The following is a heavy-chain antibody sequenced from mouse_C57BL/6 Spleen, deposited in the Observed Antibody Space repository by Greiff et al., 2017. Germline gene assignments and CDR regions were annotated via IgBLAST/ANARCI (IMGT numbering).Heavy chain of an antibody. CDR2: IYPGDGDT. CDR3: ARWYYVYFDY. J-gene: IGHJ2*01. CDR1: GYAFSSSW. D-gene: IGHD1-1*01. V-gene: IGHV1-82*01. Sequence: QVQLQQSGPELVKPGASVKISCKASGYAFSSSWMNWVKQRPGKGLEWIGRIYPGDGDTNYNGKFKGKATLTADNSSSTAYMQLSSLTSEDSAVYFCARWYYVYFDYWGQGPTLTVSS.